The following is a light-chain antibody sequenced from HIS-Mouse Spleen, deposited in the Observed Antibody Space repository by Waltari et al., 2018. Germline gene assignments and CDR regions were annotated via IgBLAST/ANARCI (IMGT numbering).Light chain of an antibody. CDR1: QSISSW. V-gene: IGKV1-5*03. CDR3: QQYRT. CDR2: KAS. J-gene: IGKJ1*01. Sequence: DIQMTQSPSTLSASVGDRVTITCRASQSISSWLAWYQQKPGKAPKLLIYKASSLESGVPSRFSGSGSGTEFTLTISSLQPDDFATYYCQQYRTFGQGTTV.